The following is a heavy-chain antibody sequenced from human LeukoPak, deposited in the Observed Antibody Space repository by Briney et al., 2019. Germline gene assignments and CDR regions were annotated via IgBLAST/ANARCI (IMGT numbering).Heavy chain of an antibody. D-gene: IGHD5-12*01. CDR3: ASGWLFFDY. V-gene: IGHV4-59*01. Sequence: SETLSLTCTVSGGSISSYYWSWTRQPPGKGLEWIGYIYYSGSTNYNPSLKSRVTISVDTSKNQFSLKLSSVTAADTAVYYCASGWLFFDYWAREPWSPSPQ. CDR1: GGSISSYY. J-gene: IGHJ4*02. CDR2: IYYSGST.